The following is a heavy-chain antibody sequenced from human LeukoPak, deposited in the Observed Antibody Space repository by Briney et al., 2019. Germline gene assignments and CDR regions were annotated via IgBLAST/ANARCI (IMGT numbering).Heavy chain of an antibody. CDR3: ARDSGIAAAVPNFDY. CDR2: IYYSGST. CDR1: GGSISSSSYY. J-gene: IGHJ4*02. V-gene: IGHV4-39*07. D-gene: IGHD6-13*01. Sequence: PSETLSLTCTVSGGSISSSSYYWGWIRQPPGKGLEWIGSIYYSGSTYYNPSLKSRVTISVDTSKNQFSLKLSSVTAADTAVYYCARDSGIAAAVPNFDYWGQGTLVTVSS.